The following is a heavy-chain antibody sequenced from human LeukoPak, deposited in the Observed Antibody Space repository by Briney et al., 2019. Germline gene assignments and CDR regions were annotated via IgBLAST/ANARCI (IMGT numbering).Heavy chain of an antibody. D-gene: IGHD6-13*01. CDR3: ARGGSSSWYLPGAEYFQH. CDR2: IDYSGST. CDR1: GGSISRGGYC. J-gene: IGHJ1*01. Sequence: SETLSLTCTVSGGSISRGGYCWSWIRQHPGKGLEWIGYIDYSGSTFYNPSLKSRLTMSIDTSKNQFSLKLSSVTAADTAVYYCARGGSSSWYLPGAEYFQHWGQGTLVTVSS. V-gene: IGHV4-31*03.